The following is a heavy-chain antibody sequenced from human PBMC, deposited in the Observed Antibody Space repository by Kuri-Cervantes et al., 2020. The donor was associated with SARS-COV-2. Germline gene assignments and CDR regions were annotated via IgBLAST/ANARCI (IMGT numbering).Heavy chain of an antibody. CDR2: ISSSGSYK. CDR3: ARAEIAGTFYYYGIDV. Sequence: GESLKISCAASGFTFSSYSMNWVRQAPGKGLEWVSSISSSGSYKYYADSVKGRFTISRDNAKNSLYLQMNSLRAEDTAVYYLARAEIAGTFYYYGIDVWGQGTTVTVSS. J-gene: IGHJ6*02. CDR1: GFTFSSYS. D-gene: IGHD1-1*01. V-gene: IGHV3-21*01.